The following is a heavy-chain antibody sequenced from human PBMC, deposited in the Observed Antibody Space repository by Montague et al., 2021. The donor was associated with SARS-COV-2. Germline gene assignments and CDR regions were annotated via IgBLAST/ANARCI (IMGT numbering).Heavy chain of an antibody. V-gene: IGHV4-39*07. D-gene: IGHD6-13*01. CDR2: IHYSGT. CDR1: GGSISDSNYL. Sequence: SETLSLTCTVSGGSISDSNYLWGWIRQPPGKGLEWIGDIHYSGTYYNPSLRSRVTMSRDLSENQFSLRLRSVTAAATALYYCASSLISASGTGSNFDSWGQGTLVAVSS. CDR3: ASSLISASGTGSNFDS. J-gene: IGHJ4*02.